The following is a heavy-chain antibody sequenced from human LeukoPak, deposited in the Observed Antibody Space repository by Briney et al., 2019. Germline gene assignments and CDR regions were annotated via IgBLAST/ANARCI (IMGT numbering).Heavy chain of an antibody. J-gene: IGHJ4*02. CDR1: GGSISSYY. CDR3: ARVNTKNFDY. CDR2: IYYSGST. V-gene: IGHV4-59*12. D-gene: IGHD1-1*01. Sequence: NPSETLSLTCTVSGGSISSYYWSWIRQPPGKGLEWIGYIYYSGSTNYNPSLKSRVTISVDTSKNQFSLKLSSVTAADTAVYYCARVNTKNFDYWGQGTLVTVSS.